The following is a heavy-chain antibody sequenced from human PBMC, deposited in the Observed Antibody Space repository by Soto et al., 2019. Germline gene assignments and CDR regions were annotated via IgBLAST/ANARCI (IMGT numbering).Heavy chain of an antibody. D-gene: IGHD4-4*01. Sequence: GGSLRLSCAASGFTFSGYWMYWVRQSPGKGLVWVSRIDGDGTSTGHADSVKGRFTISRDNAKNTLYLQMNSLRAEDTAVYYCARDPRNLGLDPWGLGTLVTVSS. V-gene: IGHV3-74*01. J-gene: IGHJ5*02. CDR1: GFTFSGYW. CDR2: IDGDGTST. CDR3: ARDPRNLGLDP.